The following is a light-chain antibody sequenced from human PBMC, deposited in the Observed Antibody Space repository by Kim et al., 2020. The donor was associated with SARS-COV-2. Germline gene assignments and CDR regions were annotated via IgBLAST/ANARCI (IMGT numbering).Light chain of an antibody. CDR3: MQALQTGGFT. J-gene: IGKJ3*01. Sequence: ASISCRSSQSLLHSNGYNYLDWYLQKPGQSPQLLIYLGSNRASGVPDRFSGSGSCTDFTLKISRVEAEDVGVYYCMQALQTGGFTFGPGTKVDIK. CDR1: QSLLHSNGYNY. V-gene: IGKV2-28*01. CDR2: LGS.